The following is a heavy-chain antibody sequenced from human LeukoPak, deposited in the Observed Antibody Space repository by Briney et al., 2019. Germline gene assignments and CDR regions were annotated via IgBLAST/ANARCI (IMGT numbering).Heavy chain of an antibody. J-gene: IGHJ5*02. CDR3: ARWRLDYGGDSPP. CDR1: GYTFTDYY. Sequence: ASVKVSCKASGYTFTDYYLHWVRQAPGQGLEWMGWINPHSGGTNYAQKFQGRVTMTRDTSISIAYMELSSLRSDDTAVYYCARWRLDYGGDSPPWGQGTLVTVSS. D-gene: IGHD4-17*01. CDR2: INPHSGGT. V-gene: IGHV1-2*02.